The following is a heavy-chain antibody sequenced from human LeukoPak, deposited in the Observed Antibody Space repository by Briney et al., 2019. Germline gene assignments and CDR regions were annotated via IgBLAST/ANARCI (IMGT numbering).Heavy chain of an antibody. D-gene: IGHD6-6*01. CDR2: ISNNGGST. V-gene: IGHV3-64*01. J-gene: IGHJ6*03. CDR3: ARAYSSSPSKPTSYMDV. CDR1: GFTFSSYA. Sequence: GGSLRLSCAASGFTFSSYAMHWVRQAPGKGLEYVSAISNNGGSTYYANSVKGRFTISRDNSKNTLYLQMGSLRAEDMAVYYCARAYSSSPSKPTSYMDVWGKGTTVTVSS.